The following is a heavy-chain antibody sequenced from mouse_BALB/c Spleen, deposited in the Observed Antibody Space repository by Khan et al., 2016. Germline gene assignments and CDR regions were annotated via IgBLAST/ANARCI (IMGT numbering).Heavy chain of an antibody. D-gene: IGHD2-5*01. Sequence: QVQLQQSGAELMKPGASVKISCKATGYTFSSYWIEWVKQRPGHGLEWIGEILPGSGTTNYNEKFKGKATFTADTSSNTAYMQLSSLTSEDSAVYSCSRSYYSIYDAMAYWGQGTSVTVSA. CDR3: SRSYYSIYDAMAY. CDR2: ILPGSGTT. J-gene: IGHJ4*01. V-gene: IGHV1-9*01. CDR1: GYTFSSYW.